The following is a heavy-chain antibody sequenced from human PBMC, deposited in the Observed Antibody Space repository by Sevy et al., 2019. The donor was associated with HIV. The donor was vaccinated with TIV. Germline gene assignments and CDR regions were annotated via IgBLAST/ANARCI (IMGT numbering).Heavy chain of an antibody. D-gene: IGHD1-1*01. Sequence: ASVKVSCKASGGTFSSYGLSWVRQAPGQGLEWMGGIIPIFGKVNYAQKFQGRVTITADESTSTAYMELSSLRSEDTAVYYCAGGGATGTRVYWGQGTLVTVSS. CDR3: AGGGATGTRVY. CDR2: IIPIFGKV. V-gene: IGHV1-69*13. J-gene: IGHJ4*02. CDR1: GGTFSSYG.